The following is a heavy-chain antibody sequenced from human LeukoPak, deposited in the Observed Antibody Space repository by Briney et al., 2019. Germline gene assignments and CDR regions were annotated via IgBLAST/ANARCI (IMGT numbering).Heavy chain of an antibody. J-gene: IGHJ5*02. CDR2: IYYSGST. CDR1: VGSISSGGYY. Sequence: SETLSLTCTVSVGSISSGGYYWSWIRQHPGKGLEWTGYIYYSGSTYYNPSLKSRVTISVDTSKNQFSLKLSSVIAADTAVYYCARALMIVEVGGWFDPWGQGTLVTVSS. V-gene: IGHV4-31*03. CDR3: ARALMIVEVGGWFDP. D-gene: IGHD3-22*01.